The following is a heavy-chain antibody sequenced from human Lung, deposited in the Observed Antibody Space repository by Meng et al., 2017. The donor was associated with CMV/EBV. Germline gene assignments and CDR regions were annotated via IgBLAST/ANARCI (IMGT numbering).Heavy chain of an antibody. CDR1: GFTFSSYE. CDR3: ARDTGWDLHPYYFDY. D-gene: IGHD3-16*01. J-gene: IGHJ4*02. CDR2: ISSSGSTI. Sequence: GESXKISCAASGFTFSSYEMNWVRQAPGKGLEWVSYISSSGSTIHYADSVKGRFTISRDNAKESLHLQMNSLSAEDTAIYYYARDTGWDLHPYYFDYWGQGTLVTVSS. V-gene: IGHV3-48*03.